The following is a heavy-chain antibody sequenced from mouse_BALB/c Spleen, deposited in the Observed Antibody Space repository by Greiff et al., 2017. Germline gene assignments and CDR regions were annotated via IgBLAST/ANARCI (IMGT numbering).Heavy chain of an antibody. D-gene: IGHD4-1*01. CDR1: GYTFPSYW. CDR2: IFPGTGTT. V-gene: IGHV1S132*01. CDR3: ARSLTGSLDY. J-gene: IGHJ2*01. Sequence: QVQLQQSGAELVKPGASVKLSCKTSGYTFPSYWIQWVKQRPGQGLGWIGEIFPGTGTTYYNEKFKGKATLTIDTSSSTAYMQLSSLTSEDSAVYFCARSLTGSLDYWGQGTTLTVSS.